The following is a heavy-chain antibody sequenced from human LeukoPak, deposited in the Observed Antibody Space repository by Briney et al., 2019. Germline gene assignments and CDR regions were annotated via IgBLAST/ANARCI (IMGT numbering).Heavy chain of an antibody. Sequence: SETLSLTCAVYGGSFSGYYWSWIRQPPGKGLEWIGEINHSGSTNYNPSLKSRVTISVDTSKNQFSLKLSSVTAADTAVYYYARGRLYGDPLGYYYYGMDVWGKGTTVTVSS. D-gene: IGHD4-17*01. CDR2: INHSGST. CDR3: ARGRLYGDPLGYYYYGMDV. V-gene: IGHV4-34*01. CDR1: GGSFSGYY. J-gene: IGHJ6*04.